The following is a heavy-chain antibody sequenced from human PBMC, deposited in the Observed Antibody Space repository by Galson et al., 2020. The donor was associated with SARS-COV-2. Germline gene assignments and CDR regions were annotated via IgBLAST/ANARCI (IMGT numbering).Heavy chain of an antibody. V-gene: IGHV3-74*01. Sequence: GGSLRLSCAASGSTFSSYWMHWVRQAPGKGLVWVSRINTDGSSTSYADSVKCRLTISRDNAKNTLYLQMNSLRAEDTAAYYCAAAPYYYYMDVWGKGTTVTVSS. J-gene: IGHJ6*03. CDR3: AAAPYYYYMDV. CDR1: GSTFSSYW. D-gene: IGHD6-25*01. CDR2: INTDGSST.